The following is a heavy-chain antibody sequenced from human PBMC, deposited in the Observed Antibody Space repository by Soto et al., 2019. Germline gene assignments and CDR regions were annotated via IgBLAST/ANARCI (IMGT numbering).Heavy chain of an antibody. J-gene: IGHJ6*02. CDR2: IYYTGNT. D-gene: IGHD3-22*01. CDR1: GGSISNSNYY. Sequence: SETLSLTCTVSGGSISNSNYYWGWIRQPPGKGLEWIGNIYYTGNTYYNPSLKSRVTKSIDTTKNQFSLKLGSVTAPDTAIYYCARHYHGSLYYSSVHGMDVWGQGTTVTSP. V-gene: IGHV4-39*01. CDR3: ARHYHGSLYYSSVHGMDV.